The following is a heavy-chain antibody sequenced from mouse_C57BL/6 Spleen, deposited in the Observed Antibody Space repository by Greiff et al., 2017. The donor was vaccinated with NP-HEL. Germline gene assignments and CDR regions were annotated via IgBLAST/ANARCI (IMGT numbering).Heavy chain of an antibody. Sequence: QVQLQQPGAELVRPGSSVKLSCKASGYTFTSYWMDWVKQRPGQGLEWIGNIYPSDSETHYNQKFKDKATLTVDKSSSTAYMQLSSLTSEDSAVYYCASSGYEAWFADWGQGTLVTVSA. CDR1: GYTFTSYW. J-gene: IGHJ3*01. CDR2: IYPSDSET. V-gene: IGHV1-61*01. D-gene: IGHD3-2*02. CDR3: ASSGYEAWFAD.